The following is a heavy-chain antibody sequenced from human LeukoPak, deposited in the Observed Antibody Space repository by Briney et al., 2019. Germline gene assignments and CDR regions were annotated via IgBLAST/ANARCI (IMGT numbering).Heavy chain of an antibody. D-gene: IGHD2-15*01. J-gene: IGHJ4*02. Sequence: GGSLRLSCAASGFTFSSYGMHWVRQAPGKGLEWVAVISYDGSNKYYADSVKGRFTISRDNSKNTLYLQMNSLRAEDTAVYYCAKGAGCSGGSCYPEGPCYFDYWGQGTLVTVSS. CDR1: GFTFSSYG. CDR3: AKGAGCSGGSCYPEGPCYFDY. CDR2: ISYDGSNK. V-gene: IGHV3-30*18.